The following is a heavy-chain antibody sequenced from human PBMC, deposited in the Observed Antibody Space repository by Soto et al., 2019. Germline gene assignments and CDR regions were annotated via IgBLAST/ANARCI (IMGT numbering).Heavy chain of an antibody. Sequence: TLSLTCAVSGGSISSSNWWSWVRQPPGKGLEWIGEIYHSGSTNYNPSLKSRVTISVDKSKNQFSLKLSSVTAADTAVYYCARSGHYYDSSGYYSDYWGQGTLVTVSS. J-gene: IGHJ4*02. CDR2: IYHSGST. CDR3: ARSGHYYDSSGYYSDY. CDR1: GGSISSSNW. V-gene: IGHV4-4*02. D-gene: IGHD3-22*01.